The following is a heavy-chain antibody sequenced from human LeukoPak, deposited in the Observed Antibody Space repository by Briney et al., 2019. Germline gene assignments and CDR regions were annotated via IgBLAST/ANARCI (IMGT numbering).Heavy chain of an antibody. CDR3: ARVRRNLRLITIFGVVTNKGEGFDY. J-gene: IGHJ4*02. CDR1: GGSISSYY. Sequence: PSETLSLTCTVSGGSISSYYWSWIRQPAGKGLEWIGRIYTSGSTNYNPSLKSRVTMSVDTSKNQFSLKLSSVTAADTAVYYCARVRRNLRLITIFGVVTNKGEGFDYWGQGTLVTVSS. CDR2: IYTSGST. V-gene: IGHV4-4*07. D-gene: IGHD3-3*01.